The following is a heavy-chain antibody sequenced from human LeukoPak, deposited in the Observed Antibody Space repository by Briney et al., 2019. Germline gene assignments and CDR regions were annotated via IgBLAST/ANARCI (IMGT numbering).Heavy chain of an antibody. J-gene: IGHJ5*02. CDR2: IYHSGST. V-gene: IGHV4-4*02. D-gene: IGHD2-8*01. CDR3: ARSPNGDRASFDP. Sequence: SETLSLTCAVSGGSISSSNWWSWVRQPPGKGLEWIGEIYHSGSTNYNPSLKSRVTISVDKSKNQFSLKLSSVTAADTAVYYCARSPNGDRASFDPWGQGTLVTVSS. CDR1: GGSISSSNW.